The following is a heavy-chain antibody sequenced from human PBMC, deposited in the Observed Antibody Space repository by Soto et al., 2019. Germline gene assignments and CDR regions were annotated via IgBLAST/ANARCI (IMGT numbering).Heavy chain of an antibody. D-gene: IGHD3-16*02. CDR1: GFKFSNYW. CDR2: IDQDGSRT. V-gene: IGHV3-7*01. CDR3: ARLYGDASTFDY. Sequence: EVQLMESGGGLVQPGGSLRLSCAASGFKFSNYWMTWVRQAPGKGLEWVTNIDQDGSRTHYVDSVKGRFTVSRDNAENSVYLHMNSLKAEDTAVYYCARLYGDASTFDYWGHGTLATVSS. J-gene: IGHJ4*01.